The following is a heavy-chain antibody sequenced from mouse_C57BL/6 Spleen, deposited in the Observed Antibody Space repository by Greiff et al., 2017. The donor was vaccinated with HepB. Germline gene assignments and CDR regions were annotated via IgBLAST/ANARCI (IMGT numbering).Heavy chain of an antibody. Sequence: EVKLVESGGGLVKPGGSLKLSCAASGFTFSSYTMSWVRQTPEKRLEWVATISGGGGNTYYPDSVKGRFTISRDNAKNTLYLQRSSLRSEDTALYYCARHGYYGRSPYWYFDVWGTGTTVTVSS. CDR2: ISGGGGNT. J-gene: IGHJ1*03. CDR3: ARHGYYGRSPYWYFDV. V-gene: IGHV5-9*01. D-gene: IGHD1-1*01. CDR1: GFTFSSYT.